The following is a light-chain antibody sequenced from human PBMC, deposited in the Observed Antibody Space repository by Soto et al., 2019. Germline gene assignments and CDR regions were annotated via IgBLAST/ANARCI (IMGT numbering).Light chain of an antibody. Sequence: DIQMTQSPSSLSASVGDRVTITCRATQSISSYLNWYQQKPGKAPKVLIYAASSLQSGVPSRFSGSGSGTDFTLTISSLQPEEFATYYCQQSYSTPFSTFGGGTKVEIK. CDR2: AAS. CDR1: QSISSY. CDR3: QQSYSTPFST. V-gene: IGKV1-39*01. J-gene: IGKJ4*01.